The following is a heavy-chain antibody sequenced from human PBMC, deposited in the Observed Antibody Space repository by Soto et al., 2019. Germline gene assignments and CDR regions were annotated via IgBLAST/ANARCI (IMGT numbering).Heavy chain of an antibody. CDR1: GFTFSSYG. Sequence: VLLVESGGGVVRPGGSLRLSCAASGFTFSSYGLHWVRQAPGKGLEWVAVISYDGSKRFYGDSVKGRFTISRDNSKNILYLQINSLRAEDTAVYYCAIPVTLVRGVTLGYWGQGTLVTVSS. CDR3: AIPVTLVRGVTLGY. J-gene: IGHJ4*02. CDR2: ISYDGSKR. D-gene: IGHD3-10*01. V-gene: IGHV3-30*03.